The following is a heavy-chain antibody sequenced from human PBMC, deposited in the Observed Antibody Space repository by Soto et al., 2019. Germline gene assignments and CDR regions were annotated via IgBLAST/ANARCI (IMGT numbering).Heavy chain of an antibody. J-gene: IGHJ4*02. V-gene: IGHV4-31*03. D-gene: IGHD3-10*01. CDR2: IYYSGST. CDR1: GGSISSGGYY. CDR3: ARGGLVRGVIIRRPRPPDY. Sequence: QVQLQESGPGLVKPSQTLSLTCTVSGGSISSGGYYWSWIRQHPGKGLEWIGYIYYSGSTYYNPSLKSRVTISVDTSKNQFSLKLSSVTAADTAVYYCARGGLVRGVIIRRPRPPDYWGQGTLVTVSS.